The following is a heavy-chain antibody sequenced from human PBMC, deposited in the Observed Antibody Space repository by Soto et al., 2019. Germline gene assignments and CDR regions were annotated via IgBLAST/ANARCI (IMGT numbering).Heavy chain of an antibody. D-gene: IGHD2-21*02. Sequence: QVQLVQSGAEVKKPGSSVKVSCKASGGTFSSYAISWVRQAPGQGLEWMGGIIPIFGTANYAQKFQGRVTITADEYTSTAYVELSSLRAEDTAVYYCARTTPAYCGGDCYYDFDYWGQGSLVTVSS. CDR1: GGTFSSYA. V-gene: IGHV1-69*01. CDR2: IIPIFGTA. J-gene: IGHJ4*02. CDR3: ARTTPAYCGGDCYYDFDY.